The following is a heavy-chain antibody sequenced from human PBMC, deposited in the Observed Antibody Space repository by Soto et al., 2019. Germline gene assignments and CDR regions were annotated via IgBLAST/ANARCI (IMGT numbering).Heavy chain of an antibody. D-gene: IGHD3-22*01. J-gene: IGHJ5*02. V-gene: IGHV3-30-3*01. CDR3: ASVPNNYYDSSGYYYESWFDP. CDR2: ISYDGSNK. Sequence: PGGSLRLSCAASGFTFSSYAMHWVRQAPGKGLEWVAVISYDGSNKYYADTVKGRFTISRDNSKNKLYLQMNNLRAEDTAVYYCASVPNNYYDSSGYYYESWFDPWGQGTLVTVSS. CDR1: GFTFSSYA.